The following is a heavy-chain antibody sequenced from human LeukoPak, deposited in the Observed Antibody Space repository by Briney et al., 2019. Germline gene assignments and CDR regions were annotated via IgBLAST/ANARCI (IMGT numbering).Heavy chain of an antibody. CDR1: GYTFTSYY. D-gene: IGHD1-14*01. J-gene: IGHJ5*02. CDR2: INPSDDST. Sequence: ASVKVSCKASGYTFTSYYMHWVRQAPGQGLEWKGIINPSDDSTIYAQKFQGRVTVTRDTSTSTVYMELSSLRSEDTAVYYCARAWRYTDWFDPWGQGTLVTVSS. V-gene: IGHV1-46*01. CDR3: ARAWRYTDWFDP.